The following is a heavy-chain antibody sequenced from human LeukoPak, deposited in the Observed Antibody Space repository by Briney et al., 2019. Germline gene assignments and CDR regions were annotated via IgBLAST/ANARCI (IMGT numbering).Heavy chain of an antibody. D-gene: IGHD7-27*01. CDR3: ARDLGLGIDYYYFDY. J-gene: IGHJ4*02. V-gene: IGHV4-39*07. CDR1: GGSISSSSYY. Sequence: SETLSLTCTVSGGSISSSSYYWGWIRQPPGKGLEWIGSIYYSGSTYYNPSLKSRVTMSVDTSKNQFSLKLSSVTAADTAVYYCARDLGLGIDYYYFDYWGQGTLVTVSS. CDR2: IYYSGST.